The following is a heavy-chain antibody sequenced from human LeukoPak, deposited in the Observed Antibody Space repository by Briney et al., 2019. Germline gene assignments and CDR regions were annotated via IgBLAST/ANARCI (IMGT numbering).Heavy chain of an antibody. CDR2: IRSKTYGGTA. Sequence: PGGSLRLSCKGSGFTFGDYAMNWVRQAPGKGLEWVGFIRSKTYGGTAEYGASVKGRFTISRDDSTGVAYLQIDSLKTGDTAFYYCIRADSSTWRGWFDPWGQGTLVTVSS. CDR3: IRADSSTWRGWFDP. CDR1: GFTFGDYA. V-gene: IGHV3-49*04. D-gene: IGHD6-13*01. J-gene: IGHJ5*01.